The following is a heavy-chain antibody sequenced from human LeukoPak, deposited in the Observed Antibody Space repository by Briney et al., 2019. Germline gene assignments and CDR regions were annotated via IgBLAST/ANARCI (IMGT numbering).Heavy chain of an antibody. CDR1: GYTFTSYY. J-gene: IGHJ4*02. V-gene: IGHV1-46*01. Sequence: ASVKVSCKASGYTFTSYYMHWVRQAPGQGLEWMGIINPSGGSTSYAQKFQGRVTMTRDTSTSTVYMELSSLRSEDTAVYYCARENRDHYDSSGYPETPFDYWGQGTLVTVSS. CDR3: ARENRDHYDSSGYPETPFDY. D-gene: IGHD3-22*01. CDR2: INPSGGST.